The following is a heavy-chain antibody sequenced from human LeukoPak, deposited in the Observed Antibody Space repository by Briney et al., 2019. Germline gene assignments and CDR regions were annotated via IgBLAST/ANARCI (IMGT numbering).Heavy chain of an antibody. CDR2: INHSGST. J-gene: IGHJ5*02. D-gene: IGHD3-10*01. CDR3: ARRIYYGSGSYYNWFDP. V-gene: IGHV4-34*01. CDR1: GGSFSGYY. Sequence: SETLSLTCAVYGGSFSGYYGSWIRQPPGKGLEWIGEINHSGSTNYNPSLKSRVTISVDTSKNQFPLKLSSVTAADTAVYYCARRIYYGSGSYYNWFDPWGQGTLVTVSS.